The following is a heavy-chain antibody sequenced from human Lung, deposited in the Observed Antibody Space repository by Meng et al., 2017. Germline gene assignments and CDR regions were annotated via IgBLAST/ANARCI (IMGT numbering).Heavy chain of an antibody. CDR1: GGTFSSYA. CDR2: IIPIFGTA. Sequence: QGRVVAAGAEGKKPWAPVKVSCKASGGTFSSYAISWVRQAPGQGLEWMGGIIPIFGTANYAQKFQGRVTITTDESTSTAYMELSSLRSEDTAVYYCARDNYGSGSYYPNWFDPWGQGTLVTVSS. CDR3: ARDNYGSGSYYPNWFDP. V-gene: IGHV1-69*05. J-gene: IGHJ5*02. D-gene: IGHD3-10*01.